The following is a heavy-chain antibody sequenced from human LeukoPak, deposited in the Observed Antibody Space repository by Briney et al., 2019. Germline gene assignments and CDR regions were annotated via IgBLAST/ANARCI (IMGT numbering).Heavy chain of an antibody. CDR3: ARDPSGSYPWAIDY. CDR2: IYYSGST. CDR1: GGSISSSSYY. V-gene: IGHV4-39*07. Sequence: SETLSLTCTVPGGSISSSSYYWGWIRQPPGKGLEWIGSIYYSGSTYYNPSLKSRVTISVDTSKNQFSLKLSSVTAADTAVYYCARDPSGSYPWAIDYWGQGTLVTVSS. D-gene: IGHD1-26*01. J-gene: IGHJ4*02.